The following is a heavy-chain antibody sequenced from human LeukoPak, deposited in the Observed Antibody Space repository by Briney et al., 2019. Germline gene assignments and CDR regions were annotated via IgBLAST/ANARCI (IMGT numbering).Heavy chain of an antibody. CDR2: IYSDRRT. D-gene: IGHD5-24*01. J-gene: IGHJ4*02. V-gene: IGHV3-53*01. CDR1: GFTVSSNY. Sequence: GGSLRLSCSASGFTVSSNYMSWVRRAPGKGLEWVAIIYSDRRTFYAVSVKGRFTISRDNSKNTLYLQMNSLRAEDTAVYYCARESIWLQFHSFDFWGQGTLVTVSS. CDR3: ARESIWLQFHSFDF.